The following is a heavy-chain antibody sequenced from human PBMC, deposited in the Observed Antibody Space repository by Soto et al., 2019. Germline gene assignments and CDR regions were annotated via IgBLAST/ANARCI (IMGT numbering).Heavy chain of an antibody. J-gene: IGHJ4*01. D-gene: IGHD3-3*01. CDR3: ARGNFWRGYPYSFDD. CDR1: GYTFIRSA. Sequence: SVKVSCKASGYTFIRSAMHWVRQAPGQRLEWMGWINVANGNTKYSQKFQGRVTITRDTSATTAYMELSSLTSEDTAVYYCARGNFWRGYPYSFDDWLHGTLVTVSS. V-gene: IGHV1-3*01. CDR2: INVANGNT.